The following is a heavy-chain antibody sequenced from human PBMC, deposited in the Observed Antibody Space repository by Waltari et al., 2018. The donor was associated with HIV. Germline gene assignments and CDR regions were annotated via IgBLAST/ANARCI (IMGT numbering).Heavy chain of an antibody. D-gene: IGHD3-16*02. V-gene: IGHV3-53*01. Sequence: EVQLVESGGNLTRPGGSLKLSCWGHGSLALDKYMRLVPHHPGKGPEWVSVLYRNGNTLYGGSVKDRFTIFRDNSKNTLYLQMNTLRVDDTAVYYCARMQRFYGSEQSRYFYFGMDVWGQGTTVTVSS. J-gene: IGHJ6*02. CDR2: LYRNGNT. CDR1: GSLALDKY. CDR3: ARMQRFYGSEQSRYFYFGMDV.